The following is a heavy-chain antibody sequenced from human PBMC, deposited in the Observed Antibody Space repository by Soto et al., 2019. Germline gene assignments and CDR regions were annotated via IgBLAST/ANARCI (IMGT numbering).Heavy chain of an antibody. CDR2: IYYSGST. V-gene: IGHV4-59*08. J-gene: IGHJ4*02. Sequence: SETLSLTCTVSGGSISNYYWSWIRQPPGKGLEWIGYIYYSGSTNYNPSLKSRVTISVDTSKNQFSLKLSSVTAADTAVYYCARRYGYSFDYWGQGTLVTVSS. D-gene: IGHD1-1*01. CDR3: ARRYGYSFDY. CDR1: GGSISNYY.